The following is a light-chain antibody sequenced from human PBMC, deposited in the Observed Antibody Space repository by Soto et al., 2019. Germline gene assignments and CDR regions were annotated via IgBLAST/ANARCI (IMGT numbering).Light chain of an antibody. Sequence: QSVLTQPASVSGSPGQSITISCTGTSSDVGGYNYVSWYQQHPGKAPKFMIYEVSNRPSGVSNRFSGSKSGNTASLTISGLQAEDEADYYCSSYTINSTLVFGGGTKLTVL. CDR3: SSYTINSTLV. V-gene: IGLV2-14*01. CDR2: EVS. J-gene: IGLJ2*01. CDR1: SSDVGGYNY.